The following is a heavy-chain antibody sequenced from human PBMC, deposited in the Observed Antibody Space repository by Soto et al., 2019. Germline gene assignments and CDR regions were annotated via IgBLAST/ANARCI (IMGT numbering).Heavy chain of an antibody. J-gene: IGHJ6*02. V-gene: IGHV5-10-1*01. D-gene: IGHD3-22*01. CDR2: IDPSDSYT. CDR1: GYSFTSYW. Sequence: GESLKISCKGSGYSFTSYWISWVRQMPGKGLEWMGRIDPSDSYTNYSPSFQGHVTISADKSISTAYLQWSSLKASDTAMYYCAREDYYYDSSPKYGMDVWGQGTTVTVSS. CDR3: AREDYYYDSSPKYGMDV.